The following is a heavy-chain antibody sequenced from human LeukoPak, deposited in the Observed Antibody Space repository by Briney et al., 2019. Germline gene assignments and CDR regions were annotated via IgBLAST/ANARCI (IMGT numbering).Heavy chain of an antibody. CDR2: INPNNGDT. V-gene: IGHV1-2*02. CDR1: GYTFTGYY. J-gene: IGHJ4*02. D-gene: IGHD3-3*01. CDR3: VRDFWRGGGHYSDY. Sequence: ASVKVSCKASGYTFTGYYMHWVRQAPGQGLECVGFINPNNGDTKFAHKFQGRVSMTRDTSISTAYMELSSLGSDDTAVYFCVRDFWRGGGHYSDYWGQGTLVTVSS.